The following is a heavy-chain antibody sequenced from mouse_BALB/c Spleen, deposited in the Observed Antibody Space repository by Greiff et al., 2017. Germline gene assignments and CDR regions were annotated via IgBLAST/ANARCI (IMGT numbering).Heavy chain of an antibody. CDR2: ISSGGSYT. D-gene: IGHD1-1*01. CDR3: ASYGSVFAY. V-gene: IGHV5-9-4*01. J-gene: IGHJ3*01. CDR1: GFTFSSYA. Sequence: EVKLVESGGGLVKPGGSLKLSCAASGFTFSSYAMSWVRQSPEQRLEWVAEISSGGSYTYYPDTVTGRFTMSRDNAKNTLYLEMSSLRSEDTAMYYCASYGSVFAYWGQGTLVTVSA.